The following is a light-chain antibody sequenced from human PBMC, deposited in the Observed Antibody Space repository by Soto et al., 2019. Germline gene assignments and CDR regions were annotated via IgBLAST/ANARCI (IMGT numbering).Light chain of an antibody. CDR2: LGS. CDR1: QSLLHSNGYNY. J-gene: IGKJ1*01. V-gene: IGKV2-28*01. Sequence: DIVITQSPLSLPFTPLDPSSISCRSSQSLLHSNGYNYLDWYLQKPGQSPQLLIYLGSNRASGVPDRFSGSGSGTDFTLKISRVEAEDVGVYYCMQALQTPWTFGQGTKVDIK. CDR3: MQALQTPWT.